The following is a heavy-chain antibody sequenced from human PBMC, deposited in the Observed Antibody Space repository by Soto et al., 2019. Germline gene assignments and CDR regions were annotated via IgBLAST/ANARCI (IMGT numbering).Heavy chain of an antibody. CDR3: AKDGAPRYCSRSSCHPAGAY. CDR1: GFTFSNYG. D-gene: IGHD2-15*01. J-gene: IGHJ4*02. CDR2: ISYDGSHK. Sequence: QVQLVESGGGVVQPGRSLRLSCAGSGFTFSNYGLHWVRQAPGKGLEWVAVISYDGSHKYYADSVKGRFTISRDNCNKMLYLQMDRLRAEDTAVYYCAKDGAPRYCSRSSCHPAGAYWGQGTLVTVSS. V-gene: IGHV3-30*18.